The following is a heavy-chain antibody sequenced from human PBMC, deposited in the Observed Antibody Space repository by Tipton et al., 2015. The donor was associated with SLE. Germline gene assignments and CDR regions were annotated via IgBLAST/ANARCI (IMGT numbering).Heavy chain of an antibody. CDR2: ISYDGNNK. V-gene: IGHV3-30*04. CDR3: ARDRGGLNWNYISYYYYGMDV. J-gene: IGHJ6*02. D-gene: IGHD1-7*01. Sequence: SLRLSCAASGFTFSIYSMHWVRQAPGKGLEWVAVISYDGNNKYFADSVKGRFTISRDNSKNTLYLQMNSLRAEDTAVYYCARDRGGLNWNYISYYYYGMDVWGQGTTVTVSS. CDR1: GFTFSIYS.